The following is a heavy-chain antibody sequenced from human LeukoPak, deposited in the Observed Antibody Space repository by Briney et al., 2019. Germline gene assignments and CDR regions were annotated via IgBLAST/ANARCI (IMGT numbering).Heavy chain of an antibody. Sequence: ASVKVSCKASGYIFTDYAIHWLRQAPGQRPEWMGWMNAGNGNTKYSQKFQGRITLIRDTSAATAYMELSSLRHDDLAVYYCARGRGTSGSNRDFFYYYYMDVWGKGTTVTVSS. D-gene: IGHD2-15*01. CDR2: MNAGNGNT. CDR1: GYIFTDYA. V-gene: IGHV1-3*01. CDR3: ARGRGTSGSNRDFFYYYYMDV. J-gene: IGHJ6*03.